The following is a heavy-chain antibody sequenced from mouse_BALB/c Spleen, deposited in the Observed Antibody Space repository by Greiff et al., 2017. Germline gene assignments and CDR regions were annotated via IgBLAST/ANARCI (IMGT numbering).Heavy chain of an antibody. V-gene: IGHV3-2*02. CDR3: AREGYGNYYAMDY. CDR2: ISYSGST. CDR1: GYSITSDYA. Sequence: EVQLQESGPGLVKPSQSLSLTCTVTGYSITSDYAWNWIRQFPGNKLEWMGYISYSGSTSYNPSLKSRISITRDTSKNQFFLQLNSVTTEDTATYYCAREGYGNYYAMDYWGQGTSVTVSS. D-gene: IGHD2-1*01. J-gene: IGHJ4*01.